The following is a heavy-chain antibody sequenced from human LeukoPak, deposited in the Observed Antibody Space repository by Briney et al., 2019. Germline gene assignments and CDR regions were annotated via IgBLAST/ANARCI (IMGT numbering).Heavy chain of an antibody. D-gene: IGHD3-10*01. CDR3: VRVGGRSSIGGDC. Sequence: GGSLRLSCAASGFTFSTYWMHRVRQAPGTGLVWVSRIKSDGSNSNYADCVKGRFTTSRDNAKNTLYLQMNSLRAEDTAVYHCVRVGGRSSIGGDCWGQGTLVTVSS. CDR1: GFTFSTYW. V-gene: IGHV3-74*01. CDR2: IKSDGSNS. J-gene: IGHJ4*02.